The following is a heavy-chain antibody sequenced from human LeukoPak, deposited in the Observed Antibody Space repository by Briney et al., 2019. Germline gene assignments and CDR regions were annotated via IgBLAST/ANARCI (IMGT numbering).Heavy chain of an antibody. Sequence: SETLSLTCIVSGGSITSSNYYWGWIRQSPGKGLEWIGSIYYSGSSYYNPTLKSRVTISVDTSKNQFSLKLSSVTATDTAVYYCARVVAYSSSWYVPHGFFDLWGRGTLVTVSS. CDR1: GGSITSSNYY. J-gene: IGHJ2*01. CDR2: IYYSGSS. D-gene: IGHD6-13*01. CDR3: ARVVAYSSSWYVPHGFFDL. V-gene: IGHV4-39*07.